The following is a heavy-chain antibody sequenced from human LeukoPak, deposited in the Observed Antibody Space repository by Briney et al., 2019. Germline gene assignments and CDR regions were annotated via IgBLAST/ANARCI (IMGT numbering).Heavy chain of an antibody. D-gene: IGHD5-18*01. J-gene: IGHJ3*02. V-gene: IGHV3-30-3*01. CDR1: GFTFSSYA. CDR2: ISYDGNNK. CDR3: ARDPPGGTDMDDSFDM. Sequence: GGSLRLSCAASGFTFSSYAIHWIRQAPGKGLEWVAPISYDGNNKYYADSVKGRFTISRDNSKNTLYLQMSSLRAEDTAVYYCARDPPGGTDMDDSFDMWGQGTMVSVSS.